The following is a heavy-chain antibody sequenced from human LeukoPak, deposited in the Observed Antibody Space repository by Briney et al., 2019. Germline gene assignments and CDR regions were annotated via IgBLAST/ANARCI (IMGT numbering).Heavy chain of an antibody. D-gene: IGHD3-16*01. Sequence: PGGSLRLSCAACGFTFDDYGMSWVRQAPGKGLEWVSGLNRNGDITGYADSVKGRFIISRDNAKNSLYLQMNSLRAEDTALYHCARKGVGGELGGFDYWGQGTLVTVSS. CDR2: LNRNGDIT. J-gene: IGHJ4*02. CDR1: GFTFDDYG. V-gene: IGHV3-20*01. CDR3: ARKGVGGELGGFDY.